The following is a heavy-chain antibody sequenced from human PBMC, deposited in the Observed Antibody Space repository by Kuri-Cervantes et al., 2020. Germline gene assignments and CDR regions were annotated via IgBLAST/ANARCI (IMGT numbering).Heavy chain of an antibody. J-gene: IGHJ6*02. Sequence: LSLTCAASGFTFSSYAMHWVRQAPGKGLEWVAVISYDGSNKYYADSVKGRFTISRDNSKNTLYLQMNSLRAEDTAVYYCARRDYYYGMDVWGQGTTVTVSS. V-gene: IGHV3-30-3*01. CDR1: GFTFSSYA. CDR2: ISYDGSNK. CDR3: ARRDYYYGMDV.